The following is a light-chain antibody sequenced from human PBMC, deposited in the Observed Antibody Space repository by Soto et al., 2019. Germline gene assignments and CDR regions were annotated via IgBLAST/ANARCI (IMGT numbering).Light chain of an antibody. CDR3: QQSYNTPST. CDR2: TAS. Sequence: DIQMTQSPSSLSASVGDRVTITCRASQTISTYLHWYQQKPGRAPKLLIYTASSLQSGVPSRFSGSGSGTDFTLTISSLQPEDFATYYCQQSYNTPSTFGGGTNVEIK. CDR1: QTISTY. J-gene: IGKJ4*01. V-gene: IGKV1-39*01.